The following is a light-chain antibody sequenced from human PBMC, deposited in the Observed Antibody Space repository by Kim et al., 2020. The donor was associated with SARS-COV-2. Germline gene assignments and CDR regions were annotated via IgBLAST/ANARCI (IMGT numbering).Light chain of an antibody. CDR1: NIGSKN. V-gene: IGLV3-9*01. J-gene: IGLJ2*01. Sequence: ALGHTDSITCGGNNIGSKNVNWYQQQPGQAPMLVIYRDSNRPSGIPERFSGSNSGNTATLTISRAHAGDEADYYCQVWDSSPAYVVFGGGTKLTVL. CDR3: QVWDSSPAYVV. CDR2: RDS.